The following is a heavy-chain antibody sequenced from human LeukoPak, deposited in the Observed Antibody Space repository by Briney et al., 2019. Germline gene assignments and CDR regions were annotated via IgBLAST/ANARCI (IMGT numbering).Heavy chain of an antibody. V-gene: IGHV3-30*18. Sequence: PEGSLRLSCAASGFTFSSYGMHWVRQAPGKGLEWVAVISYDGSNKYYADSVKGRFTISRDNSKNTLYLQMNSLRAEDTAVYYCAKADWNDLVSGSIDYWGQGTLVTVSS. J-gene: IGHJ4*02. CDR3: AKADWNDLVSGSIDY. CDR2: ISYDGSNK. D-gene: IGHD1-1*01. CDR1: GFTFSSYG.